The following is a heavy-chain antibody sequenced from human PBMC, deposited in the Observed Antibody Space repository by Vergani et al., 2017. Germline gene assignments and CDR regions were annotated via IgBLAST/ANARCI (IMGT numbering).Heavy chain of an antibody. Sequence: VQLVQSGAEVKKPGASVKVSCKASGYTFTSYGISWVRQMPGKGLEWMGIIYPGDSDTRYSPSFQGQVTISADKSISTAYLQWSSLKASDTAMYYCARDDGAGSSGANGGYWGQGTLVTVSS. J-gene: IGHJ4*02. CDR2: IYPGDSDT. CDR3: ARDDGAGSSGANGGY. D-gene: IGHD3-22*01. CDR1: GYTFTSYG. V-gene: IGHV5-51*01.